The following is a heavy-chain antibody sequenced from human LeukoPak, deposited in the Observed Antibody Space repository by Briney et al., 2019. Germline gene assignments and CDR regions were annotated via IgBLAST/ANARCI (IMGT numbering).Heavy chain of an antibody. D-gene: IGHD3-16*01. CDR2: IYYSGST. CDR1: GGSISTTSYF. CDR3: VREGEWALPFDY. Sequence: SETLSLTCTVSGGSISTTSYFWGWIRQPPGKGLEWIGSIYYSGSTYYNPSLKSRVTISVDTSKNQFSLKLSSVIAADTALYFCVREGEWALPFDYWGQGTLVTVSS. V-gene: IGHV4-39*01. J-gene: IGHJ4*02.